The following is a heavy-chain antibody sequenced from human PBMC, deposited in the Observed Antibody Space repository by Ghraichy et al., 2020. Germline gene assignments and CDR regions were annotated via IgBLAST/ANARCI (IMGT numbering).Heavy chain of an antibody. CDR2: INPRGGSP. D-gene: IGHD3-10*01. CDR3: ARVGHYGQTFDY. CDR1: GYMFTDYY. V-gene: IGHV1-46*01. Sequence: ASVKVSCKASGYMFTDYYMHWVRQAPGQGLEWMGVINPRGGSPNYAQTFRGRVTMTSDTSTSTFHMVLSSLRSDDTAVYYCARVGHYGQTFDYWGQGTLVTVSS. J-gene: IGHJ4*02.